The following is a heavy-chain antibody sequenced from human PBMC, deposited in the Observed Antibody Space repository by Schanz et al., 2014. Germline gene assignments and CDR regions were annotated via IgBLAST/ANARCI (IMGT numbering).Heavy chain of an antibody. V-gene: IGHV3-30*03. Sequence: VQLVESGGGLVKPGGSLRLSCATSGLTFTSAWMSWVRQAPGKGLEWVAFVPFDGSQKFYADSVKGRFTISRDNSKNTVYLQMNSLRPGDTAVYYCARESSNDIVLVPGAVFDHWGQGTLVTVSS. CDR3: ARESSNDIVLVPGAVFDH. CDR1: GLTFTSAW. D-gene: IGHD2-2*01. J-gene: IGHJ4*02. CDR2: VPFDGSQK.